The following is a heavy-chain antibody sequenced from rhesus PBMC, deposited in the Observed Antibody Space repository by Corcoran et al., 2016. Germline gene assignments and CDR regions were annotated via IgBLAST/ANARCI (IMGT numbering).Heavy chain of an antibody. Sequence: QVQLQESGPGLVKPSETLSLTCAVSGYSISSGYDWGWIRQHPGKGLEYIGYINNRGSTYYHPSLKSRVTISKDTSKNQFSLKLSSVTAADTAVYYCARRDFWGQGVLVTVSS. CDR1: GYSISSGYD. CDR3: ARRDF. J-gene: IGHJ5-2*01. V-gene: IGHV4-99*01. CDR2: INNRGST.